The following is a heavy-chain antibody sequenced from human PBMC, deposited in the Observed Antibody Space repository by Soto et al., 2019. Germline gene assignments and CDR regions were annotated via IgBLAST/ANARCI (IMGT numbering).Heavy chain of an antibody. CDR3: ARVALGYCSGGSCRNYWYFDL. J-gene: IGHJ2*01. CDR1: GFTFSSYA. V-gene: IGHV3-64*01. CDR2: ISSNGGST. D-gene: IGHD2-15*01. Sequence: PGGSLRLSCAASGFTFSSYAMHWVRQAPGKGLEYVSAISSNGGSTYYANSVKGRFTISRDNSKNTLYLQMGSLRAEDMAVYYCARVALGYCSGGSCRNYWYFDLWGRGTLVTVSS.